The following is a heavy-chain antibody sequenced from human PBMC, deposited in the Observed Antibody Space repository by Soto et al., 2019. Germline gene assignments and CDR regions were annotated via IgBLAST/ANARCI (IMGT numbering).Heavy chain of an antibody. V-gene: IGHV2-70*04. Sequence: VSGPPLVNRTPSLTLTCTFSGFSVTSDAVRVSWIRQPPGKPLELLARIDWDDDKFYNPSLKTRLAISKDSSENQVVLTVTNMDPIDTATYYCARMLPNGYTYGDAWFDPWGPGILVTVSS. CDR2: IDWDDDK. CDR1: GFSVTSDAVR. J-gene: IGHJ5*02. CDR3: ARMLPNGYTYGDAWFDP. D-gene: IGHD3-16*01.